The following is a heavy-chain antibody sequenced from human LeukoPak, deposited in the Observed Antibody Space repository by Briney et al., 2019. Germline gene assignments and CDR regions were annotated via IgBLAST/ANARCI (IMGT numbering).Heavy chain of an antibody. Sequence: SETLSLTCTVSGYSISSGYYWGWIRQPPGKGLEWVGSISHSGGTYYNPSLKSRVTISVDTSKNQFSLKLSSVTAADTAVYYCAREGKLTGYSGGLGFNYWGQGTLVTVSS. J-gene: IGHJ4*02. CDR3: AREGKLTGYSGGLGFNY. D-gene: IGHD6-19*01. CDR2: ISHSGGT. V-gene: IGHV4-38-2*02. CDR1: GYSISSGYY.